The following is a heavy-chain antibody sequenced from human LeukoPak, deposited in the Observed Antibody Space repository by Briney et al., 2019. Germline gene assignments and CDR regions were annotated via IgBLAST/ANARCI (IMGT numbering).Heavy chain of an antibody. CDR2: ILNDGSDK. V-gene: IGHV3-30-3*01. D-gene: IGHD3-3*01. J-gene: IGHJ4*02. CDR1: GFTFSSYS. Sequence: TGGSLRLSCAASGFTFSSYSIHWVRQAPGKGLEWVAFILNDGSDKSYADSGKGRFTISRDNSKNTLYLQMNSLRAEDTAVYYCAKEGSAYDFWSGYYLDYWGQGTLVTVSS. CDR3: AKEGSAYDFWSGYYLDY.